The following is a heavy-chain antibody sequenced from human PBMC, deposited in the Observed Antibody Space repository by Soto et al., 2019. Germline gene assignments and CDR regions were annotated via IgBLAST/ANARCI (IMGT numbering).Heavy chain of an antibody. D-gene: IGHD3-22*01. V-gene: IGHV4-31*03. Sequence: SETLSLTCSVSGVSIKSGGFYWTWIRQLPGKGLEWIGDIYYTGSTFYHPSLETRVTLSLDTSNNQFSLNLGSVTAADTAVYYCATQPRYDSSGYFYYWGQGTQVTVSS. CDR2: IYYTGST. CDR1: GVSIKSGGFY. CDR3: ATQPRYDSSGYFYY. J-gene: IGHJ4*02.